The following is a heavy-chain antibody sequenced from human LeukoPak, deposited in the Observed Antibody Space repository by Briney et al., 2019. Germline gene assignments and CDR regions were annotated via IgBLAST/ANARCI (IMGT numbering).Heavy chain of an antibody. CDR1: GFTFSSYS. V-gene: IGHV3-21*01. CDR3: AIYCTNGVCYTG. Sequence: PGGSLRLSCAASGFTFSSYSMNWVRQAPGKGLEWVSSISSSSSYIYYADSVKGRFTISRDNAKNSLYLQMNSLRAEDTAVYYCAIYCTNGVCYTGWGQGTLVTVS. J-gene: IGHJ4*02. CDR2: ISSSSSYI. D-gene: IGHD2-8*01.